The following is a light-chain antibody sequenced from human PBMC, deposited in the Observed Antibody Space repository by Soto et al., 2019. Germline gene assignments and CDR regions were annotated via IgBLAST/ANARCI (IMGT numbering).Light chain of an antibody. J-gene: IGLJ3*02. CDR3: SSYTSSSTLEGV. CDR2: EVS. V-gene: IGLV2-14*01. CDR1: SSDVGGYNY. Sequence: HSALTQPASVSGSPGQSITISCTGTSSDVGGYNYVSWYQQHPGKAPKLMIYEVSNRPSGVSNRFSGSKSGNTASLTISGLQAEDEADYYRSSYTSSSTLEGVFGGGTKLTVL.